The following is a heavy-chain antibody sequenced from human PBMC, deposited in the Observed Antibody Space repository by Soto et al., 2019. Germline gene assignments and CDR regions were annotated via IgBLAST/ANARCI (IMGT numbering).Heavy chain of an antibody. V-gene: IGHV5-10-1*01. J-gene: IGHJ6*02. Sequence: GECLKISCKGSGYSFTSYWISWVRQMPGKGLEWMGRIDPSDSYTNYSPSFQGHVTISADKSISTAYLQWSSLKASDTAMYYCARLFGGMPSRSWPPWTGMDVWGQGTTVTVSS. CDR1: GYSFTSYW. CDR2: IDPSDSYT. D-gene: IGHD6-13*01. CDR3: ARLFGGMPSRSWPPWTGMDV.